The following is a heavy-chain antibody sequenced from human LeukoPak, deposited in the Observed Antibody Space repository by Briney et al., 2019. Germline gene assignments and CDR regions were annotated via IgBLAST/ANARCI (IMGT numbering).Heavy chain of an antibody. CDR3: ARVPFGTTSGAGAFDI. CDR1: GFTVSSIY. V-gene: IGHV3-53*01. D-gene: IGHD1-7*01. Sequence: EGSLRLSCAASGFTVSSIYMSWVRQAPGKGLEWVSVIYSGGSTYYADSVKGRFTISGDNSKNTLYLQMNSLRAEDTAVYYCARVPFGTTSGAGAFDIWGQGTMVTVSS. J-gene: IGHJ3*02. CDR2: IYSGGST.